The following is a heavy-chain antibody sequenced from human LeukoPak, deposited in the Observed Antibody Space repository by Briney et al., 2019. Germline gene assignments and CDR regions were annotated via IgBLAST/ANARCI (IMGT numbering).Heavy chain of an antibody. D-gene: IGHD5-12*01. Sequence: PGGSLRLSCAASGFTFSSYWMHWVRQAPGKGLVWVSRINSDGSSTSYADSVKGRFTISRDNAKNTLYLQMNSLRAEDTAVYYCARGLYSGYDLWCLGEWGQGTLVTVSS. V-gene: IGHV3-74*01. CDR3: ARGLYSGYDLWCLGE. J-gene: IGHJ4*02. CDR1: GFTFSSYW. CDR2: INSDGSST.